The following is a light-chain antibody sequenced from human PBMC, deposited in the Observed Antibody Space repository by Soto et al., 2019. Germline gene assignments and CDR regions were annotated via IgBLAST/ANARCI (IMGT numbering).Light chain of an antibody. J-gene: IGKJ1*01. V-gene: IGKV2-30*01. CDR3: MQGTHWPPT. Sequence: VVMTQSPLSLPVTLGQPASISCRASQSLVYSDGNTYLNWFQQRPGQSPRRLIYKVSTRESGVPDRLRGSGSDTDFTLKISRVEAEDVGVYYCMQGTHWPPTFGQGTKV. CDR1: QSLVYSDGNTY. CDR2: KVS.